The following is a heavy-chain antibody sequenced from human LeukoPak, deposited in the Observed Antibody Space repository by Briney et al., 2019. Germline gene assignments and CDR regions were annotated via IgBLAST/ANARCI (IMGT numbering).Heavy chain of an antibody. CDR2: IIPIFGTA. Sequence: ASVKVSCKASGGTFSSYAISWVRQAPGQGLEWMGGIIPIFGTANYAQKFQGRVTITADESTSTAYMELSSLRSEDTAVCYCASSGDGYNYLQDDYWGQGTLVTVSS. J-gene: IGHJ4*02. D-gene: IGHD5-24*01. CDR1: GGTFSSYA. CDR3: ASSGDGYNYLQDDY. V-gene: IGHV1-69*13.